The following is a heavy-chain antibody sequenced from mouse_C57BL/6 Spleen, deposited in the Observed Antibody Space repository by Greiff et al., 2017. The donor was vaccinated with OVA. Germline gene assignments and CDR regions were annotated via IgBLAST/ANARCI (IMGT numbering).Heavy chain of an antibody. Sequence: QVQLQQSGPGLVQPSQSLSITCTVSGFSLTSYGVHWVRQSPGKGLEWLGVIWRGGSTDNNAAYISRLGITKDNTKSQVFFKMNSLQAYDTAISYCSITVVVTDWYFYVWGTSATVTVSS. CDR1: GFSLTSYG. D-gene: IGHD1-1*01. CDR3: SITVVVTDWYFYV. V-gene: IGHV2-5*01. CDR2: IWRGGST. J-gene: IGHJ1*03.